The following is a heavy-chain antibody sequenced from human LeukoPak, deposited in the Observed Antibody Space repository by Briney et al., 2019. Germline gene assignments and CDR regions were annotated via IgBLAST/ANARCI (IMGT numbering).Heavy chain of an antibody. CDR3: ARVWSRHYDFWSGLTPFFDP. D-gene: IGHD3-3*01. Sequence: KPSETLSLTCTVSGGSISSYYWSWIRQPPGKGLEWIGYIYYSGSTNYNPSLKSRVTISVDTSKNQFSLKLSSVTAADTAVYYCARVWSRHYDFWSGLTPFFDPWGQGTLVTVSS. V-gene: IGHV4-59*01. J-gene: IGHJ5*02. CDR1: GGSISSYY. CDR2: IYYSGST.